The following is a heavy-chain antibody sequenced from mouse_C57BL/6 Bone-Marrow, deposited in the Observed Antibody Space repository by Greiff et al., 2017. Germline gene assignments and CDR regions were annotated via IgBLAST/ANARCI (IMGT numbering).Heavy chain of an antibody. Sequence: DVKLVESGAELVKPGASVKLSCTASGFNIKDYYMHWVKQRTEQGLEWIGRIDPEDGETKYAPKFQGKATITADTSSNTAYLQLSSLTSEDTAVYYCARGSTMVTTGAMDYWGQGTSVTVSS. CDR3: ARGSTMVTTGAMDY. D-gene: IGHD2-2*01. J-gene: IGHJ4*01. V-gene: IGHV14-2*01. CDR2: IDPEDGET. CDR1: GFNIKDYY.